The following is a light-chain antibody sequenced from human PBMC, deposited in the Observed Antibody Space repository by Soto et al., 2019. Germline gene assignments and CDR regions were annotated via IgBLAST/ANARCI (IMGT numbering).Light chain of an antibody. J-gene: IGKJ4*01. Sequence: EIVMTQSPATLSVSPGERATLSCRASQSVSSNLAWYQQKPGQAPRLLIYGASTRATGIPARFSGSGSGTEFTLTISSLQSEDFAVYYCQQYNNWPPLTFGGGPKVDSK. V-gene: IGKV3-15*01. CDR3: QQYNNWPPLT. CDR2: GAS. CDR1: QSVSSN.